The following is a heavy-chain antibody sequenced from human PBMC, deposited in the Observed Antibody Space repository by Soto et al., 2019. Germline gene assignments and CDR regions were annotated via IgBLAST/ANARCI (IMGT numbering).Heavy chain of an antibody. D-gene: IGHD3-22*01. Sequence: ASVKVSCKASGYTFTSYGISWVRQAPGQGLEWMGWISAYNGNTNYAQKLQGRVTMTTDTSTSTAYMELRSLRSDDTAVYYCARERYYYESSGYDDYYYYGMDVWGQGTTVTVSS. CDR3: ARERYYYESSGYDDYYYYGMDV. V-gene: IGHV1-18*01. CDR1: GYTFTSYG. J-gene: IGHJ6*02. CDR2: ISAYNGNT.